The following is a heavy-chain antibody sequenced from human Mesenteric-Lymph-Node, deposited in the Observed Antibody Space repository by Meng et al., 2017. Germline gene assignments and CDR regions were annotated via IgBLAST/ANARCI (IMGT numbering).Heavy chain of an antibody. D-gene: IGHD1-26*01. Sequence: QVQLQEWGAGLLKPSETLSLSCAVCGGSFSGYYCRWIRQPPGKGLEWIGEINHSGSTNYNPSLKSRVTISKDTSKNHFSLKLSSVTAADTAVYFCARQGVGGSLVDSWGQGTLVTVSS. CDR1: GGSFSGYY. CDR3: ARQGVGGSLVDS. CDR2: INHSGST. V-gene: IGHV4-34*01. J-gene: IGHJ4*02.